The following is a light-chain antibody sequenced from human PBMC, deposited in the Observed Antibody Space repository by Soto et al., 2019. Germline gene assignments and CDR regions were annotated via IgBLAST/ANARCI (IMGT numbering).Light chain of an antibody. CDR2: DDN. CDR3: GSWDSSLSAYV. CDR1: APSIGNHC. J-gene: IGLJ1*01. V-gene: IGLV1-51*01. Sequence: TQPPSVSATPGQTVTISCSGTAPSIGNHCVSRYQQLPGTAPKLLIYDDNKRPSGIPDRFSGSKSGTSATLGITGFQTGDEADYYCGSWDSSLSAYVFGTGTKVTVL.